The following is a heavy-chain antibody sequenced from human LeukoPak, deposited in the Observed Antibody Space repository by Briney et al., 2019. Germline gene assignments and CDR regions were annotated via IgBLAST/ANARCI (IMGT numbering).Heavy chain of an antibody. J-gene: IGHJ4*02. CDR1: GFTFSTFA. CDR2: IFPSGGEI. Sequence: GGSLRLSCAASGFTFSTFAMIWVRQPPGKWLEWVSSIFPSGGEIHYADSVRGRFTISRDNSKSTLSLQMNSLRAKDTAIYYCATYRQVLLPFESWGQGTLVTVSS. V-gene: IGHV3-23*01. CDR3: ATYRQVLLPFES. D-gene: IGHD2-8*02.